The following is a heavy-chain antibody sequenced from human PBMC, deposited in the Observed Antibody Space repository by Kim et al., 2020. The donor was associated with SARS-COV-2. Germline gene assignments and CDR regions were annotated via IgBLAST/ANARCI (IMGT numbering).Heavy chain of an antibody. CDR2: IYYSGST. Sequence: SETLSLTCTVSGGSISSSSYYWGWIRQPPGKGLEWIGSIYYSGSTYYNPSLKSRVTISVDTSKNQFSLKLSSVTAADTAVYYCARDLGSGSHDAFDIWGQGTMVTVSS. D-gene: IGHD3-10*01. CDR1: GGSISSSSYY. CDR3: ARDLGSGSHDAFDI. J-gene: IGHJ3*02. V-gene: IGHV4-39*07.